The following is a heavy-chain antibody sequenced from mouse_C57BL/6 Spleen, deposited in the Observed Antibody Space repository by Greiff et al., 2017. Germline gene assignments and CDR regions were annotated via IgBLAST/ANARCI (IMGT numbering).Heavy chain of an antibody. CDR2: ISSGGSYT. V-gene: IGHV5-6*01. Sequence: EVQLVESGGDLVKPGGSLKLSCAASGFTFSSYGMSWVRQTPDKRLEWVATISSGGSYTYYPDSVKGRFTISRDNAKNTLYLQMSSLKSEDTAMYYWARPYYYGSSYVLYYFDYWGQGTTLTVSS. D-gene: IGHD1-1*01. CDR1: GFTFSSYG. CDR3: ARPYYYGSSYVLYYFDY. J-gene: IGHJ2*01.